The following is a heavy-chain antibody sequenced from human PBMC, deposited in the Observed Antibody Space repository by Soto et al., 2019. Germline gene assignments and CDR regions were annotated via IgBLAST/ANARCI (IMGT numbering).Heavy chain of an antibody. CDR2: IYYSGNT. V-gene: IGHV4-59*01. Sequence: SETLSLPCIVSGVSLSSYYGSWIRQSPGKGLEWIGSIYYSGNTNYNPSLKSRVTISVDTSKNQFSLKLNSVTAADTAVYYCASGPDRAKTGYWGQGTQVTVSS. CDR1: GVSLSSYY. CDR3: ASGPDRAKTGY. J-gene: IGHJ4*02.